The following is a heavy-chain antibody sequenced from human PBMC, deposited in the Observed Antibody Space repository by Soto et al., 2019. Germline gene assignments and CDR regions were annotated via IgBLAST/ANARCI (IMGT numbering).Heavy chain of an antibody. Sequence: EVQLVESGGGLVRPGGSLRLSCAASGFTFNTYCMSWVRQAPGKGLEGVANITQDGSEKYYEDSVKGRFTISSDNAENSVYLQMNSLRAEDTAVYFCTRGECNSETYSCFDYWGQGTLVTVSS. J-gene: IGHJ4*02. CDR1: GFTFNTYC. CDR3: TRGECNSETYSCFDY. V-gene: IGHV3-7*01. CDR2: ITQDGSEK. D-gene: IGHD1-26*01.